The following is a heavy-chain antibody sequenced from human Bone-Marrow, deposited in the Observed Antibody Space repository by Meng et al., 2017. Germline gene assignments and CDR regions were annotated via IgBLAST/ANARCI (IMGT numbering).Heavy chain of an antibody. D-gene: IGHD2-15*01. V-gene: IGHV4-34*01. Sequence: GSLRLSCAVYGGSFSGYYWSWIRQPPGKGLEWIGEINHSGSTNYNPSLKSRVTISVDTSKNQFSLKLSSVTAADTAVYYCARGRIVVVVAATRVRGRFDYWGQGTLVTVSS. CDR1: GGSFSGYY. CDR2: INHSGST. CDR3: ARGRIVVVVAATRVRGRFDY. J-gene: IGHJ4*02.